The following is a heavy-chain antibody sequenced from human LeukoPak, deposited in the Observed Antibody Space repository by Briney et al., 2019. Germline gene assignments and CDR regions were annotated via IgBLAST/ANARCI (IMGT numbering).Heavy chain of an antibody. V-gene: IGHV4-59*01. CDR2: IYYSGST. D-gene: IGHD6-13*01. CDR3: ARVVYDSSSWALGMDV. CDR1: GGSISSYY. Sequence: SETLSLTCTVSGGSISSYYWSWIRQPPGKGLEWIGYIYYSGSTNYNPSLKSRVTISVDTSKNQFSLKLSSVTAAGTAVYYCARVVYDSSSWALGMDVWGQGTTVTVSS. J-gene: IGHJ6*02.